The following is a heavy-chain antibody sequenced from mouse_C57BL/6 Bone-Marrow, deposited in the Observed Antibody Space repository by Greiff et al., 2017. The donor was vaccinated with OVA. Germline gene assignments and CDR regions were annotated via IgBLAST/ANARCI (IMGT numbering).Heavy chain of an antibody. D-gene: IGHD1-1*01. V-gene: IGHV1-61*01. CDR2: IYPSDSEP. J-gene: IGHJ2*01. Sequence: QVQLQQPGAELVRPGSSVKLSCTASGFTFTSYWMDWVRQRPGQGLEWIGNIYPSDSEPPYNPKFKDKATFTVDKSSSTAYMQLSSLTSEDSAVYYCESSPYGSSYCYFDYWGQGTTLPVSS. CDR1: GFTFTSYW. CDR3: ESSPYGSSYCYFDY.